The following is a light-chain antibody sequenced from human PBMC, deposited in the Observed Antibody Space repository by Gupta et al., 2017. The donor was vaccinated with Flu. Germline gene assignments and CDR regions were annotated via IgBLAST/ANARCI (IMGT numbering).Light chain of an antibody. CDR1: QGIGNA. J-gene: IGKJ4*01. CDR2: AAS. CDR3: LQHNSYSLT. Sequence: PSSLSASVGDRVTITCRASQGIGNALGWYQQKPGKAPKRLIYAASTLQSGVPSRFSGSGSGTEFTLTISDLQPEDFATYYCLQHNSYSLTFGGGTKVEIK. V-gene: IGKV1-17*02.